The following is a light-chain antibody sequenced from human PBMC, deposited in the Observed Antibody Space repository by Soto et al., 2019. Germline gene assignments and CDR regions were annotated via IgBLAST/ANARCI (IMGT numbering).Light chain of an antibody. V-gene: IGKV3-15*01. CDR3: QQYNNWPLT. CDR1: QSVSSN. J-gene: IGKJ4*02. CDR2: GAS. Sequence: EIGMTQSPATLSVSPGERATLSCRASQSVSSNLAWYHQKPGQAPRLLIYGASTRATGIPARFSGSGSGTEFTLTISSLQSEDFAVYYCQQYNNWPLTFGGGTKVDIK.